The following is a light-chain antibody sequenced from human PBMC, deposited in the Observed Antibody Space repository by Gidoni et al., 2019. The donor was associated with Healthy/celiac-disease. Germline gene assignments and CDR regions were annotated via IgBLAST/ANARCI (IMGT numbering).Light chain of an antibody. J-gene: IGKJ4*01. CDR3: QQSYSTPLT. CDR1: QSISSY. Sequence: IQMTQSPSSLSASVGDRVTITCLASQSISSYLNWYQQKPGKAPKLLIYAASSLQSGVTSRFSGSGSGTDFTLTISSLQPEDFATYYCQQSYSTPLTFGGGTKVEIK. CDR2: AAS. V-gene: IGKV1-39*01.